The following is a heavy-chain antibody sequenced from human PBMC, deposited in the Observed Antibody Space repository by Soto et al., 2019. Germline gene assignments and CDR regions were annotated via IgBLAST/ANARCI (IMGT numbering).Heavy chain of an antibody. V-gene: IGHV4-39*01. CDR2: MFYFWSI. CDR1: GGLPIPSRHH. D-gene: IGHD2-15*01. J-gene: IGHJ6*02. CDR3: ARHHFYCTGGSRQLQAYNYFRLDV. Sequence: VSGGLPIPSRHHVGRLRHEKKKGVEWLGTMFYFWSIHYNTSLESRVTISVDPSKTQFSLKLSSVTAADTAVYYCARHHFYCTGGSRQLQAYNYFRLDVFGRAT.